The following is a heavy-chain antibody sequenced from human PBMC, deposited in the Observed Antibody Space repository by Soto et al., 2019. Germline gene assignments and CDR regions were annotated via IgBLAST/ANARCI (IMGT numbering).Heavy chain of an antibody. CDR3: ARAQSLYNWNYAALTPGGMDV. D-gene: IGHD1-7*01. CDR2: INSDGSST. Sequence: GGSLRLSCAASGFTFSSYWMHWVRQAPGKGLVWVSRINSDGSSTSYADSVKGRFTISRDNAKNTLYLQMNSLRAEDTAVYYCARAQSLYNWNYAALTPGGMDVWGQGTTVTVSS. CDR1: GFTFSSYW. J-gene: IGHJ6*02. V-gene: IGHV3-74*01.